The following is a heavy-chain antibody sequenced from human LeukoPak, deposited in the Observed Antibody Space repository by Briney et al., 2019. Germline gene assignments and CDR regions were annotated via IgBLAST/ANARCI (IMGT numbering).Heavy chain of an antibody. V-gene: IGHV1-18*01. J-gene: IGHJ4*02. D-gene: IGHD6-13*01. CDR2: ISAYNGNT. CDR3: ASHLIAAAGIQY. CDR1: GYTFTSYG. Sequence: GPVKVSCKASGYTFTSYGISWVRQATGQGLEWMGWISAYNGNTNYAQKLQGRVTMTTDTSTSTAYMELRSLRSDDTAVYYCASHLIAAAGIQYWGQGTLVTVSS.